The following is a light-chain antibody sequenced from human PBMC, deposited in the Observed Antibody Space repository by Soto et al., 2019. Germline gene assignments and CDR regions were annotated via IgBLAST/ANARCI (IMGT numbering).Light chain of an antibody. Sequence: EIVMTQSPATLSLSPGGRATLSCRASQSVNSNLAWYQQKAGQAPRLLIYGTSTRATGIPARFSGSGSGTDFTLTISSLQFEDFAVYYCQQYNNWPRTFGQGTKVEIK. CDR2: GTS. CDR1: QSVNSN. CDR3: QQYNNWPRT. V-gene: IGKV3-15*01. J-gene: IGKJ1*01.